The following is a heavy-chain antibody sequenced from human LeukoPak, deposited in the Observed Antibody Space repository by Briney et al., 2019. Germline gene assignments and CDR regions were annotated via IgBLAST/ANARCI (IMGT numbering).Heavy chain of an antibody. J-gene: IGHJ6*04. CDR2: IHYSGTT. CDR1: GGSITNYY. D-gene: IGHD2-2*01. V-gene: IGHV4-59*01. CDR3: ARVSPQVPYYYYGMDV. Sequence: PSETRSLTCSVSGGSITNYYWNWIRQPPGKGLGWIGYIHYSGTTNHNPSLQSRVTISVDTSKNQFSLQLISVTAADTAVYYCARVSPQVPYYYYGMDVWGKGTTVTVSS.